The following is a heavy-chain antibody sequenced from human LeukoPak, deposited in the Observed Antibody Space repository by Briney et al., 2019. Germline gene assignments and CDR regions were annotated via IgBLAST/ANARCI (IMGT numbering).Heavy chain of an antibody. CDR2: INPKEGGT. J-gene: IGHJ4*02. CDR3: ARESPYSSSWFDD. D-gene: IGHD6-13*01. CDR1: GYTLTDYY. Sequence: ASVKVSCKASGYTLTDYYLHWVRQAPGQGLEWMGWINPKEGGTNNAQRFRGGVTMNTETSITTAYMDLNSLRSDDTAVYCCARESPYSSSWFDDWGQGTLVTVSS. V-gene: IGHV1-2*02.